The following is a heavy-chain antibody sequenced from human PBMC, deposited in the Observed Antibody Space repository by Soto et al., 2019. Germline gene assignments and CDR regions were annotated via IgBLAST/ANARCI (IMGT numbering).Heavy chain of an antibody. V-gene: IGHV4-39*01. D-gene: IGHD3-22*01. J-gene: IGHJ4*02. CDR1: ADSIRRSTYY. CDR3: ARQSYDSSDYFDY. Sequence: PSETLSLTCTVSADSIRRSTYYWGWIRQPPGKGLEWIGSITYSGSTYYNPSLNSRVTISVDTSRIHFSLKLISVTAADTAVYYCARQSYDSSDYFDYWGQGTLVTVSS. CDR2: ITYSGST.